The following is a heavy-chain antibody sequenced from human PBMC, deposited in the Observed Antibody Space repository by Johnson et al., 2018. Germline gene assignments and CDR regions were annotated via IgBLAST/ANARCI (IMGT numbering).Heavy chain of an antibody. CDR1: GYSFTSYW. D-gene: IGHD2-15*01. J-gene: IGHJ6*03. Sequence: VQLVQSGAEVKKPGESLKISCKGSGYSFTSYWIGWVRQMPGQGLEWMGIIYPGDSDTRYSPSFQGQVTISADKSISTPYLQWSSLKASDTAMYYCATKGYCSGGSCFDNYYMDVWGKGTTVTVSS. V-gene: IGHV5-51*03. CDR3: ATKGYCSGGSCFDNYYMDV. CDR2: IYPGDSDT.